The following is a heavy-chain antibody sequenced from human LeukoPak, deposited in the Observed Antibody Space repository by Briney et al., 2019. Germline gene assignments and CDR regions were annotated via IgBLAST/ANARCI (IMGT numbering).Heavy chain of an antibody. J-gene: IGHJ4*02. CDR3: ARGLIVGATSFDY. V-gene: IGHV4-34*01. CDR1: GGSFSGYY. Sequence: SDTLCVTCAVYGGSFSGYYWSWVRQPPGKGLEWIGEINHSGSTNYNPSLKSRVTISVDTSKNQFSLKLSSVTAADTAVYYCARGLIVGATSFDYWGQGTLVTVSS. CDR2: INHSGST. D-gene: IGHD1-26*01.